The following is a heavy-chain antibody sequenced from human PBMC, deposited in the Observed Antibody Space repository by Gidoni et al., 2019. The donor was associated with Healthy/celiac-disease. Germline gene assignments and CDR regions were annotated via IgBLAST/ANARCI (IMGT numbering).Heavy chain of an antibody. J-gene: IGHJ4*02. D-gene: IGHD6-19*01. CDR1: GFTFSSYA. CDR3: AKDAEAVAGPFDY. V-gene: IGHV3-23*01. CDR2: SSGSGGST. Sequence: EVQLLESGGGLVQSGGSLSLPRAASGFTFSSYAMTWVRQAPGKGLEWFSASSGSGGSTYYADSVKGRFTISRDNSKNTLYLQMNSLRAEDTAVYYCAKDAEAVAGPFDYWGQGTLVTVSS.